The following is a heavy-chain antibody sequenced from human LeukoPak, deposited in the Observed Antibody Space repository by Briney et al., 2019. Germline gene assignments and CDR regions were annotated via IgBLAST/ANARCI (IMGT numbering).Heavy chain of an antibody. CDR1: GFTFSSYA. CDR2: ISSNGGST. Sequence: PGGSLRLSCSASGFTFSSYAMHWVRQAPGKGLEYVSAISSNGGSTYYADSVKGRFTISRDNSKNTLYLQMSSLRAEDTAVYYCVKGHCSSTSCCYYYGMDVWGKGTTVTVSS. V-gene: IGHV3-64D*06. D-gene: IGHD2-2*01. CDR3: VKGHCSSTSCCYYYGMDV. J-gene: IGHJ6*04.